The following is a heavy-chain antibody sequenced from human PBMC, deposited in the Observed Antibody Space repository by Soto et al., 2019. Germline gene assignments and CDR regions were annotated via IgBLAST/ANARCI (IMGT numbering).Heavy chain of an antibody. D-gene: IGHD3-9*01. V-gene: IGHV3-66*01. CDR3: ASRYRDYDILTRDAFDI. Sequence: EVQLVESGGGLVQPGGSLRLSCAASGFTVSSNYMSWVRQAPGKGLEWVSVIYSGGSTYYADSVKGRFTISRDNSKNTLYLQMNSLRAEDTAVYSCASRYRDYDILTRDAFDIWGQGTMVTVSS. J-gene: IGHJ3*02. CDR2: IYSGGST. CDR1: GFTVSSNY.